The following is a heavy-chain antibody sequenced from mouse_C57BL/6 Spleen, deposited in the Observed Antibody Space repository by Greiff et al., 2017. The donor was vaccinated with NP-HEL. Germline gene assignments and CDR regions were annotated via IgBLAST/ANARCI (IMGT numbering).Heavy chain of an antibody. V-gene: IGHV1-15*01. CDR1: GYTFTDYE. J-gene: IGHJ4*01. CDR2: IDPETGGT. Sequence: QVQLQQSGAELVRPGASVTLSCKASGYTFTDYEMHWVKQTPVHGLEWIGAIDPETGGTAYNQKFKGKAILTADKSSSTAYMELRSLTSEDSAVYYCAEGDPFYALDCWGQGASVTVSS. CDR3: AEGDPFYALDC. D-gene: IGHD2-13*01.